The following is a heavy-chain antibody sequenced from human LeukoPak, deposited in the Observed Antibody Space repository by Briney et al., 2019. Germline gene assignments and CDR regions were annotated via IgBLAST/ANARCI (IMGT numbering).Heavy chain of an antibody. CDR1: GCTFSSYG. V-gene: IGHV3-30*02. Sequence: GGSLRLSCAASGCTFSSYGMHWVRQAPGKGLEWVAFIRYDGSNKYYADSVKGRFTISRDNSKNTLYLQMNSLRAEDTAVYYCAKDLVRGSSWYASNFDYWGQGTLVTVSS. CDR2: IRYDGSNK. CDR3: AKDLVRGSSWYASNFDY. J-gene: IGHJ4*02. D-gene: IGHD6-13*01.